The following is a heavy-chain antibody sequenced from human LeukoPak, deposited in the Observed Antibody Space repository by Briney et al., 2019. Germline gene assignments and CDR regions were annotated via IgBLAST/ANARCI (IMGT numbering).Heavy chain of an antibody. V-gene: IGHV3-74*01. CDR2: INSDGSST. CDR1: GFTFSSYW. J-gene: IGHJ6*03. D-gene: IGHD3-22*01. Sequence: GGSLRLSCAASGFTFSSYWMHWVRQAPGKGLVWVSRINSDGSSTSYADSVKGRFTISRDNAKNTLYLQMNSLRAEDTAVYYCARVDYYDSSDYHYYMDVWGEGTTVTVSS. CDR3: ARVDYYDSSDYHYYMDV.